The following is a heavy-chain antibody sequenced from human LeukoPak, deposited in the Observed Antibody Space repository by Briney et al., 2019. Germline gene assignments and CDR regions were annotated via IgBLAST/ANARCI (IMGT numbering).Heavy chain of an antibody. V-gene: IGHV3-74*01. Sequence: GGSLSLSCADSGFNLRNYWMHWVRQVPGKGLVWVSLINIDGSNTNYADSVKGRFTISRDNSKNTLSLQMNSLRPEDPAIYYCAKYIGSSGSYYFDYWGEGTLVTVSS. CDR2: INIDGSNT. CDR3: AKYIGSSGSYYFDY. CDR1: GFNLRNYW. J-gene: IGHJ4*02. D-gene: IGHD5-12*01.